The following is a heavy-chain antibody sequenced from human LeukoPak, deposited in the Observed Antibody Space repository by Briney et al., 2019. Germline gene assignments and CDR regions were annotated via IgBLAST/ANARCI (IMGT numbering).Heavy chain of an antibody. CDR2: ISISGGGT. D-gene: IGHD1-26*01. CDR1: GFTFSDYA. CDR3: AKGGPVSGNYYFFDY. J-gene: IGHJ4*02. Sequence: GGSLRLSCAASGFTFSDYAMSWVRQAPGKGLEWVSSISISGGGTYYAESVKGRFTISRDNSKNTLYLQMNSLRAEDTAVYYCAKGGPVSGNYYFFDYWGQGTLVTVSS. V-gene: IGHV3-23*01.